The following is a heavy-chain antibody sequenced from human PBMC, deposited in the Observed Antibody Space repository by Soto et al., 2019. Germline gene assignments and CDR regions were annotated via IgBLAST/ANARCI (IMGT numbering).Heavy chain of an antibody. CDR1: GYSFTFYF. V-gene: IGHV5-10-1*01. J-gene: IGHJ6*02. D-gene: IGHD6-6*01. Sequence: PGESLNLSCKASGYSFTFYFISWVRQMPGKGLEWMGRIDPSDSYTNYSPSFQGHVTISADKSISTAYLQWSSLKASDTAMYYCARRGGSSSSGHYYYYGMDVWGQGTTVNVSS. CDR3: ARRGGSSSSGHYYYYGMDV. CDR2: IDPSDSYT.